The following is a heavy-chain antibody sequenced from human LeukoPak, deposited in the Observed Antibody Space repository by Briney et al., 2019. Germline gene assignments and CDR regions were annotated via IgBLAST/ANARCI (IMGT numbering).Heavy chain of an antibody. V-gene: IGHV4-34*01. CDR1: GGSFSGYY. D-gene: IGHD6-13*01. J-gene: IGHJ6*02. Sequence: SSETLSLTCAVYGGSFSGYYWSWIRQPPGKGLEWIGEIHHSGSTNYNPSLKSRVTISVGTSKNQFSLKLSSVTAADTAVYYCARGGGSLRQQLVNYYGMDVWGQGTTVTVSS. CDR2: IHHSGST. CDR3: ARGGGSLRQQLVNYYGMDV.